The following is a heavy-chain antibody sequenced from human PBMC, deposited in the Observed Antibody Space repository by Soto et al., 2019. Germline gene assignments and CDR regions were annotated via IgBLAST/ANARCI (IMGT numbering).Heavy chain of an antibody. D-gene: IGHD3-22*01. Sequence: SETLSLTCAVYGGSFSGYYWSWIRQPPGKGLEWIGEINHSGSTNYNPSLKSRVTISVDTSKNQSSLKLSSVTAADTAVYYCARDYYDSNYWGQGTLVTVSS. V-gene: IGHV4-34*01. CDR2: INHSGST. J-gene: IGHJ4*02. CDR1: GGSFSGYY. CDR3: ARDYYDSNY.